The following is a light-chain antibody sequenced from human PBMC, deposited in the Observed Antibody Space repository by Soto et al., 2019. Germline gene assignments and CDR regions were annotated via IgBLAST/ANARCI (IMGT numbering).Light chain of an antibody. CDR3: LQYQSYWT. V-gene: IGKV1-5*03. CDR2: QAS. CDR1: QNISRQ. Sequence: DIQMTQSPSTLSASVGDRVSITCRASQNISRQLAWYQQKPGKAPNLLIYQASNLETGVPSRFTGSGSGTEFTLTIGSLQPDELATYYGLQYQSYWTFGQGTKGEVK. J-gene: IGKJ1*01.